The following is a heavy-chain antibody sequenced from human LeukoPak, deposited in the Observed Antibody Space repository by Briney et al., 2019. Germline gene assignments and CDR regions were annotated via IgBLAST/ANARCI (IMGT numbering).Heavy chain of an antibody. CDR1: GFTSTTYA. D-gene: IGHD3-10*01. J-gene: IGHJ4*02. V-gene: IGHV3-23*01. CDR2: ISGSGSST. Sequence: GGSLRLSCAASGFTSTTYAMSWVRQAPGKGLEWVSAISGSGSSTYYADSVKGRFTISRDNSKNTLYLQMNSLRAEDTAVHYCARGGTMYYGSGNFDYWGQGTLVTVSS. CDR3: ARGGTMYYGSGNFDY.